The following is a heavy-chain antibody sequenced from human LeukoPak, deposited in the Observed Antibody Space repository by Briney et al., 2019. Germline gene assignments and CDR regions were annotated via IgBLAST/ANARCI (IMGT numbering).Heavy chain of an antibody. CDR2: ISSSGSTI. V-gene: IGHV3-48*01. J-gene: IGHJ4*02. CDR3: ARSRGNSGSYPLDY. D-gene: IGHD1-26*01. Sequence: GGSLRLSCEASEFTFSSYNMNWVRQAPGKGLEWVSYISSSGSTIYYAESVKGRFTISRDNAKNSLYLQMNSLRVEDTAVYYCARSRGNSGSYPLDYWGQGTLVTVSS. CDR1: EFTFSSYN.